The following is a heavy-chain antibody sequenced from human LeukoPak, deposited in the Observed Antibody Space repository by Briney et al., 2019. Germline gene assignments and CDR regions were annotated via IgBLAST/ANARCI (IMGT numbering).Heavy chain of an antibody. D-gene: IGHD2-8*01. CDR1: GASISSNSYY. V-gene: IGHV4-39*01. CDR2: IYYSGST. CDR3: ARHQRILRAPAAFDI. J-gene: IGHJ3*02. Sequence: PSETLSLTCAVSGASISSNSYYWGWIRQPPGKGLEWIGNIYYSGSTYYNPSLKSRVTISVDTSKNQFSLKLSSVTAADTAVYYCARHQRILRAPAAFDIWGQGTMVTVSS.